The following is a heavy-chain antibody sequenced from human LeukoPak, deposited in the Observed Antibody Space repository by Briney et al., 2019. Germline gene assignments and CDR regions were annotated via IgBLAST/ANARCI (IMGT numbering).Heavy chain of an antibody. CDR2: ISSSSSYI. V-gene: IGHV3-21*01. Sequence: PGGSLRLSCAASGFTFSSYSMNWVRQAPGEGLEWVSSISSSSSYIYYADSVKGRFTISRDNAKNSLYLQMNSLRAEDTAVYYCARAYYDFWSGYYPDAFDIWGQGTMVTVSS. J-gene: IGHJ3*02. D-gene: IGHD3-3*01. CDR3: ARAYYDFWSGYYPDAFDI. CDR1: GFTFSSYS.